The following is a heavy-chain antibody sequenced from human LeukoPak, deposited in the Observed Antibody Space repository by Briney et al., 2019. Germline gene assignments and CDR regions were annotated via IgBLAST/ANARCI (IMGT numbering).Heavy chain of an antibody. CDR1: GGTFSSYA. CDR3: ASYGYDSSGYGDY. CDR2: IIPIFGTA. J-gene: IGHJ4*02. V-gene: IGHV1-69*05. D-gene: IGHD3-22*01. Sequence: GASVKVSCKASGGTFSSYAISWVRQAPGQGLEWMGGIIPIFGTANYGQKFQGRVTITTDESTSTAYMELSSLRSEDTAVYYCASYGYDSSGYGDYWGQGTLVTVSS.